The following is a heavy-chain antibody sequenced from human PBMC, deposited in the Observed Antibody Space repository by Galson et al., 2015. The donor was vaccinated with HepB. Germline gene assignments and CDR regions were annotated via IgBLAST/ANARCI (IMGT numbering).Heavy chain of an antibody. CDR2: TYYRSKWYN. CDR3: ARGRFRIPAAAMRGVWWFDP. D-gene: IGHD2-2*01. Sequence: CAISGDSVSSNSAAWNWIRQSPSRGLEWLGRTYYRSKWYNDYAVSVKSRITINPDTSKNQFSLQLSSVTAADTAVYYCARGRFRIPAAAMRGVWWFDPWGQGTLVTVSS. J-gene: IGHJ5*02. V-gene: IGHV6-1*01. CDR1: GDSVSSNSAA.